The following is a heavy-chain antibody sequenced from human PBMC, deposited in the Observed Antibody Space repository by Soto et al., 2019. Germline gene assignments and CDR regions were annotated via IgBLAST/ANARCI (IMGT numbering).Heavy chain of an antibody. CDR3: ARVLAARASRDFDY. D-gene: IGHD6-6*01. CDR1: GGSFSTDY. J-gene: IGHJ4*02. V-gene: IGHV4-34*01. Sequence: QVQLQQWGAGLLKPSETLSLTCAVYGGSFSTDYWSWIRQPPGKGLECIGEINPSGGTNDNPSLKSRGTISVATSKNQSSLKLSSVTAADTAVYYCARVLAARASRDFDYWCQGTLVTVSS. CDR2: INPSGGT.